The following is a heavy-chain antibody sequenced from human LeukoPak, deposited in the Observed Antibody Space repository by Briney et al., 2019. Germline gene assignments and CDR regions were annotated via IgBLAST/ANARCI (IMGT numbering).Heavy chain of an antibody. J-gene: IGHJ4*02. D-gene: IGHD1-26*01. CDR3: ASGSYYFDY. CDR2: IYYSGST. V-gene: IGHV4-59*08. Sequence: NSSETLSLTRTVSGGSIRSYYWSWIRQPPGKGLEWIGYIYYSGSTKYNPSLKSRATISVDASKNQFSLKLSSVTAADTAVYYCASGSYYFDYWGQGTLVTVSS. CDR1: GGSIRSYY.